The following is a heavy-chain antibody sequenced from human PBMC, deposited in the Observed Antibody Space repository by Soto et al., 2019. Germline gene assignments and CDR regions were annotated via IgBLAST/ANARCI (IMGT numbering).Heavy chain of an antibody. CDR1: GFTFSDYT. CDR2: ISANGGST. J-gene: IGHJ4*02. Sequence: DVQVLESGGGLVQPGGSLRLSCAASGFTFSDYTMNWVRQAPGKGLEWVSSISANGGSTYYADSVKGRFTISRDNSQNTLSLQMNSLRAEDTAIYYCAKANRYCSGGTCFVFDYWGQGALVTVSS. V-gene: IGHV3-23*01. D-gene: IGHD2-15*01. CDR3: AKANRYCSGGTCFVFDY.